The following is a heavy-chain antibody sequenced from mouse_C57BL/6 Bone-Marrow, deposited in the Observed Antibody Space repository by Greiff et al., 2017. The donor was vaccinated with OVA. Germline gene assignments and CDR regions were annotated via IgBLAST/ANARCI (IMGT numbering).Heavy chain of an antibody. CDR2: IYPGDGDP. Sequence: QVQLQQSGPELVKPGASVKISCKASGYAFSSSWMNWVKQRPGKGLEWIGRIYPGDGDPNYNGKFKGKATLTADQSSSTAYMQLRSLTSEDSAVYFCASHEDSYYTSYFDYWGQGTTVTVSS. CDR3: ASHEDSYYTSYFDY. CDR1: GYAFSSSW. D-gene: IGHD2-12*01. V-gene: IGHV1-82*01. J-gene: IGHJ2*01.